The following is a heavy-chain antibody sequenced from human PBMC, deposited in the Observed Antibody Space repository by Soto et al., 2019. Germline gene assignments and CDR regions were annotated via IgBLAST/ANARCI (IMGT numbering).Heavy chain of an antibody. V-gene: IGHV4-61*01. Sequence: QVQLQESGPGLVKPSETLSLTCTVSGGSVSSGSYYWSWIRQPPGKGLEWIGYIYYSGSTNYNPSLKSRVTISVDTSKNQFSLKLSSVTAADTAVYYCASRNGYSNLYDAFDIWGQGTMVTVSS. CDR3: ASRNGYSNLYDAFDI. D-gene: IGHD3-3*01. CDR1: GGSVSSGSYY. J-gene: IGHJ3*02. CDR2: IYYSGST.